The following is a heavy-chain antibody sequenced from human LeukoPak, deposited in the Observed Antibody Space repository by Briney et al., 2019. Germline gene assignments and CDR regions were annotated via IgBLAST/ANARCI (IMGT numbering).Heavy chain of an antibody. CDR2: IVVGSGNT. CDR1: GFTFTSSA. V-gene: IGHV1-58*02. CDR3: AAVSGIGYGMDV. Sequence: ASVKVSCKASGFTFTSSAMQWVRQARGQRLEWIGWIVVGSGNTNYAQKFQERVTITRDMSTSTAYMGLSSLRSEDTAVYYCAAVSGIGYGMDVWGQGTTVTVSS. D-gene: IGHD6-13*01. J-gene: IGHJ6*02.